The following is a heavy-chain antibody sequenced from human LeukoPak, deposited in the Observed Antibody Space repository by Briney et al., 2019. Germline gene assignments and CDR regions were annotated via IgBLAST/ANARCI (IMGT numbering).Heavy chain of an antibody. J-gene: IGHJ4*02. V-gene: IGHV4-59*01. D-gene: IGHD6-6*01. CDR2: IYHSGSA. CDR1: GGSISSYY. Sequence: QPSETLSLTCTVSGGSISSYYWSWIRQPPGKGLEWIGYIYHSGSADYNPSLKSRVTISVDTSKNQFSLRLRSVTAADTAVYYCAGCSQAGRLAPLDCWGQGTLVTVSS. CDR3: AGCSQAGRLAPLDC.